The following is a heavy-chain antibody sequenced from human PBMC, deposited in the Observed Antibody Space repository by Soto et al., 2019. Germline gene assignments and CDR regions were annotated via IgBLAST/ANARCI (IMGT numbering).Heavy chain of an antibody. D-gene: IGHD1-1*01. CDR2: IKSTKDGGAR. V-gene: IGHV3-15*01. CDR3: VEGWNDF. CDR1: GFMFSSAW. Sequence: EVQAVESGGDLVEPGGSLRLSCVTSGFMFSSAWRSWVRQAPGKGLEWVARIKSTKDGGARDYAAPVNGRLSISRDDSKSTVYLQMNSLRAEDTALYYCVEGWNDFWGQGTLVTVSS. J-gene: IGHJ4*02.